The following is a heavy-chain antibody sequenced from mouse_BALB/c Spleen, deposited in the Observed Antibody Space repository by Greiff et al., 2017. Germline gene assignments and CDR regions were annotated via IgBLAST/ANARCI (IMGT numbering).Heavy chain of an antibody. D-gene: IGHD2-4*01. J-gene: IGHJ2*01. CDR2: ISYSGST. CDR3: AQAHYDYDGIYFDY. Sequence: EVKLMESGPGLVKPSQSLSLTCTVTGYSITSDYAWNWIRQFPGNKLEWMGYISYSGSTSYNPSLKSRISITRDTSKNQFFLQLNSVTTEDTATYYCAQAHYDYDGIYFDYWGQGTTLTVSS. V-gene: IGHV3-2*02. CDR1: GYSITSDYA.